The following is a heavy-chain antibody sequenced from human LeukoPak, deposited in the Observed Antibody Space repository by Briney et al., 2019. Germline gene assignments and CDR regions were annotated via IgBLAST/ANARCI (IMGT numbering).Heavy chain of an antibody. D-gene: IGHD6-25*01. J-gene: IGHJ6*02. V-gene: IGHV3-21*01. Sequence: PGGSLRLSCAAAGFTFSSYSMNWVRQAPGKGLEWVSSISSAGTYTYYADSVKGRFTMPRDNAKNSLYLQMNSLRAEDTAVYYCARDGGRMDVWGQGTTVTVSS. CDR2: ISSAGTYT. CDR1: GFTFSSYS. CDR3: ARDGGRMDV.